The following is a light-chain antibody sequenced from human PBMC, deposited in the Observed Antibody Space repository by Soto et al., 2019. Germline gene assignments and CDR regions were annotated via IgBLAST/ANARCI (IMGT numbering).Light chain of an antibody. CDR3: SSYTSSSTLYV. CDR2: DVS. J-gene: IGLJ1*01. Sequence: QSVLTQPASVSGSPGRSITISCTGTSSDVGGYNYVSWYQQHPGKAPKLMIYDVSNRPSGVSGRFSGSKSGNMASLTISGLQAEDEADYYCSSYTSSSTLYVFGTGTKVTVL. CDR1: SSDVGGYNY. V-gene: IGLV2-14*01.